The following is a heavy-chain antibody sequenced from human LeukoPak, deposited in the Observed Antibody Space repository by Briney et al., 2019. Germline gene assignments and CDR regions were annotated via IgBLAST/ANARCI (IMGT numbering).Heavy chain of an antibody. CDR2: ISGSGGST. CDR3: AKRSILAGYYYMDV. J-gene: IGHJ6*03. V-gene: IGHV3-23*01. Sequence: GGSLRLSCAASGFTFSSYAMSWVRQAPGKGLEWVSAISGSGGSTYYADSVKGRFTISRDNSKNTLYLQMNSLRAEDTAVYYCAKRSILAGYYYMDVWGKGTTVTVSS. CDR1: GFTFSSYA.